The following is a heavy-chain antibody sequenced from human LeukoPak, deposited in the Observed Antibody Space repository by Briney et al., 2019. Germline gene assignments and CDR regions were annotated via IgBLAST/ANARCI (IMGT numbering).Heavy chain of an antibody. CDR2: IRYDGSDE. V-gene: IGHV3-30*02. J-gene: IGHJ4*01. CDR1: GFTFSDYG. Sequence: GGSLRLSCAASGFTFSDYGMHWARQAPGKGLEWVAFIRYDGSDEYYADSVKGRFTISRDNSKNTLYLQMNSLRAEDTAVYYCAKGGQWLAPGLDYWGQEPWSQSPQ. D-gene: IGHD6-19*01. CDR3: AKGGQWLAPGLDY.